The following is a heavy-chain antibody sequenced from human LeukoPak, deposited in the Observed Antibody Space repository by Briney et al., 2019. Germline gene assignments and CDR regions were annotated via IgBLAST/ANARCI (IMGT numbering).Heavy chain of an antibody. CDR1: GFTFSSYG. CDR3: AKHFRRISGSYYVFDY. J-gene: IGHJ4*02. D-gene: IGHD1-26*01. V-gene: IGHV3-30*18. Sequence: PGGSLRLSCAASGFTFSSYGMHWVRQAPGKGLEWVAVISYDGSNKYYADSVKGRFTISRDNSKNTLYLQMNSLRAEDTAVYYCAKHFRRISGSYYVFDYWGQGTLVTVSS. CDR2: ISYDGSNK.